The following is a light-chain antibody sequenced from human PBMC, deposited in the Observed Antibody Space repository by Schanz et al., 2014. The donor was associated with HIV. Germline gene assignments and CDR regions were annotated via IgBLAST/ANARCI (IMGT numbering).Light chain of an antibody. CDR3: SSSGGSNNFVI. V-gene: IGLV2-11*01. CDR1: SSDVGGYNY. CDR2: DVS. J-gene: IGLJ2*01. Sequence: QSALTQPRSVSGSPGQSVTISCTGTSSDVGGYNYVSWYQQHPGKAPKLMIYDVSNRPSGVSTRFSASKFGDTASLTISGLQAEDEADYYCSSSGGSNNFVIFGGGTKVTVL.